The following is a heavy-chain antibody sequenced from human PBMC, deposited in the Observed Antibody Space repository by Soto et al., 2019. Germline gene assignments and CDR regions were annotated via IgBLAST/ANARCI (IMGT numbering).Heavy chain of an antibody. CDR2: ISSSSSTI. CDR1: GFTFSSYS. J-gene: IGHJ4*02. CDR3: ARDGSGSPENFDY. Sequence: GGSLRLSCAASGFTFSSYSMNWVRQAPGKGLEWVSYISSSSSTIYYADSVKGRFTISRDNAKNSLYLQMNSMRAEDTAVYYCARDGSGSPENFDYWGQGTLVTVSS. V-gene: IGHV3-48*01. D-gene: IGHD5-12*01.